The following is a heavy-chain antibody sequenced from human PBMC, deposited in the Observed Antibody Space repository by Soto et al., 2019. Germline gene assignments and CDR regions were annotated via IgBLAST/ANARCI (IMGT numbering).Heavy chain of an antibody. V-gene: IGHV4-30-2*01. Sequence: PTETLSLTCAVSGGSISSGGYSWSWIRQPPGKGLEWIGYIYHSGSTYYNPSLQSRVTISVDRSKNQFSLKLSSMTAADTAVYYCAIDNGRRNYVSFDPWGPAPLVTVSS. J-gene: IGHJ5*02. CDR1: GGSISSGGYS. D-gene: IGHD4-4*01. CDR3: AIDNGRRNYVSFDP. CDR2: IYHSGST.